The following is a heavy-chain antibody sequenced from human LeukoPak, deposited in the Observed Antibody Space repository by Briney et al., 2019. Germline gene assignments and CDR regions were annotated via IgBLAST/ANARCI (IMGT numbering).Heavy chain of an antibody. V-gene: IGHV4-39*07. CDR1: SGSISTSNYY. Sequence: SETLSLTCTVSSGSISTSNYYWGWVRQPPGKALEWIGNIFYSGSTYYSPSLKSRVTISLDTSRNQFSLKLSSVTAADTAVYYCARDSGSSPSDWFDPWGQGTLVTVSS. D-gene: IGHD1-26*01. CDR2: IFYSGST. CDR3: ARDSGSSPSDWFDP. J-gene: IGHJ5*02.